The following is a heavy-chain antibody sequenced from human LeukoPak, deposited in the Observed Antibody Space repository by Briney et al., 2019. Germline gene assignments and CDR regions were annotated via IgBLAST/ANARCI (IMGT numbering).Heavy chain of an antibody. CDR1: GGSTSSGDYY. J-gene: IGHJ3*02. Sequence: SETLSLTCTVSGGSTSSGDYYWSWIRQPPGKGREGIGYIYYSGSTYYNPSLKSRVTISVDTSTNQFSLKLSSVTAADTAVYYCARVGIAAAGTRPDAFDIWGQGTMVAVSS. D-gene: IGHD6-13*01. V-gene: IGHV4-30-4*01. CDR3: ARVGIAAAGTRPDAFDI. CDR2: IYYSGST.